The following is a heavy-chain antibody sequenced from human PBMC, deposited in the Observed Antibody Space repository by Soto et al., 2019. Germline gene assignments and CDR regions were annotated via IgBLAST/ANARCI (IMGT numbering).Heavy chain of an antibody. J-gene: IGHJ6*02. D-gene: IGHD1-1*01. CDR1: GGSFSGYY. CDR3: ARALRRDWNLYHYYGMEV. V-gene: IGHV4-34*01. Sequence: SETLSLTCAVYGGSFSGYYWSWIRQPPGKGLEWIGEINHSGSTNYNPSLKSRVTISVDTSKNQFSLKLSSVTAADTAVYYCARALRRDWNLYHYYGMEVWGQGTTVTVSS. CDR2: INHSGST.